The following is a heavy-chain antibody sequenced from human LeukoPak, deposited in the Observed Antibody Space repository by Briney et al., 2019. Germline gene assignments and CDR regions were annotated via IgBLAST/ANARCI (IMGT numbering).Heavy chain of an antibody. V-gene: IGHV1-69*05. D-gene: IGHD2-15*01. J-gene: IGHJ6*03. CDR2: IIPIFGTA. CDR1: GGTFSSYA. CDR3: ARGDPYCSGGSCYEPYYYYMDV. Sequence: SVKVSCKASGGTFSSYAIRWVRQAPGQGLEWMGGIIPIFGTANYAQKFQGRVTITTDESTSTAYMELSSLRSEDTAVYYCARGDPYCSGGSCYEPYYYYMDVWGKGTTVTVSS.